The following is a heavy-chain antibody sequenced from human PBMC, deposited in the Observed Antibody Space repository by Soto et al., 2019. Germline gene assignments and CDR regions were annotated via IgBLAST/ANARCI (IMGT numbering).Heavy chain of an antibody. J-gene: IGHJ4*02. CDR2: IYYSGST. CDR3: ARHEAGWYFDS. V-gene: IGHV4-39*01. CDR1: RGSIRSGTNY. D-gene: IGHD6-25*01. Sequence: PSETLSLTCTVSRGSIRSGTNYWAWIRQPPGKGLEWIAIIYYSGSTFYNPSLKSRVTISLGTSKNQFSLKLRSVTAADTAVYYCARHEAGWYFDSWGQGTLGAFSS.